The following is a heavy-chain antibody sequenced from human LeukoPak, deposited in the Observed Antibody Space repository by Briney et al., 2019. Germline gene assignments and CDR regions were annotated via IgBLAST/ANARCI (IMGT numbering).Heavy chain of an antibody. CDR1: GYTFIDYY. J-gene: IGHJ4*02. D-gene: IGHD3-10*01. Sequence: ASVKVSCKASGYTFIDYYIHWVRQAPGQGLEWMGWINTKSTGTNYAQKFQGRVTMTRDTSISTAYMELSRLRSDGTALYYCVRGAYYGSGGYWGQGTLVTVSS. V-gene: IGHV1-2*02. CDR2: INTKSTGT. CDR3: VRGAYYGSGGY.